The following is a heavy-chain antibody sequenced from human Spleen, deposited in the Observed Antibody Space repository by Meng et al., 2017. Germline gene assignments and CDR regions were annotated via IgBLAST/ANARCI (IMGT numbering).Heavy chain of an antibody. V-gene: IGHV4-34*01. CDR1: GGSFSGYY. Sequence: SETLSLTCAVYGGSFSGYYWSWIRQPPGKGLEWIGEINHSGSTNYNPSLKSRVTISVDTSKNQFSLKLSSVTAADTAVYYCARGPIIGLTGTVSGWLDPWGQGTPVTVSS. CDR2: INHSGST. D-gene: IGHD1-14*01. J-gene: IGHJ5*02. CDR3: ARGPIIGLTGTVSGWLDP.